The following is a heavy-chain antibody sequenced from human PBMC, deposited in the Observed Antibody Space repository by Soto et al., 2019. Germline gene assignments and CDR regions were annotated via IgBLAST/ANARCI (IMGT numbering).Heavy chain of an antibody. CDR3: ARGGVLGYCSGGSCYELKRRAFDI. J-gene: IGHJ3*02. V-gene: IGHV4-30-2*01. CDR2: IYHSGST. D-gene: IGHD2-15*01. CDR1: GGSISSGGYS. Sequence: SETLSLTCAVSGGSISSGGYSWSWIRQPPGKGLEWIGYIYHSGSTYYNPSLKSRVTISVDRSKNQFSLKLSSVTAADTAVYYCARGGVLGYCSGGSCYELKRRAFDIWGQGTMVTVSS.